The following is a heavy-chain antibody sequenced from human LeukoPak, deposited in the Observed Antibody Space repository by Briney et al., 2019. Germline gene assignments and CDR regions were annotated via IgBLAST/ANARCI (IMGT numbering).Heavy chain of an antibody. CDR1: GFSFSTYS. Sequence: PGGSLRLSCAASGFSFSTYSFSWVRQAPGKGLEWVSGISASGGDTFYADSVKGRFTISRDNSKNTLSLQMSSLRVGDTAIYYCAKDVRRCNGACTWGQGTLVTVSS. J-gene: IGHJ5*02. CDR3: AKDVRRCNGACT. V-gene: IGHV3-23*01. CDR2: ISASGGDT. D-gene: IGHD2-8*01.